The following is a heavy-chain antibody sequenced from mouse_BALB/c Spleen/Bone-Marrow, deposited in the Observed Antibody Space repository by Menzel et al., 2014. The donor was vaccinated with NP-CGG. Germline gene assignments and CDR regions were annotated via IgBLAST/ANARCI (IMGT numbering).Heavy chain of an antibody. V-gene: IGHV1S137*01. CDR2: ISTYYGDT. Sequence: LEESGAELVRPGVSVKISCKGSGYTFTNNAVHWVKQSRAKSLEWIGIISTYYGDTTYNQKFKGKATMTVDKPSSTAYLKLARLTSEDSAIYYCARSGNVRNAMDYWGQGTSVTVSS. CDR1: GYTFTNNA. CDR3: ARSGNVRNAMDY. J-gene: IGHJ4*01. D-gene: IGHD1-1*01.